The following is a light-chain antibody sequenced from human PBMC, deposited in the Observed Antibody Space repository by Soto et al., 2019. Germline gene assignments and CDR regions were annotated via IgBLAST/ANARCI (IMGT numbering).Light chain of an antibody. Sequence: QSALTQPASVSGSPGQSITISCTGTSSDVGDYDYVSWYQQHPGKAPKLMIYDVSDRPSGVSNRFSGSKSGNTASLTISGLQAEDEAEYYCSSYTSGSTVVFGGGTKLTVL. CDR1: SSDVGDYDY. CDR3: SSYTSGSTVV. CDR2: DVS. J-gene: IGLJ3*02. V-gene: IGLV2-14*03.